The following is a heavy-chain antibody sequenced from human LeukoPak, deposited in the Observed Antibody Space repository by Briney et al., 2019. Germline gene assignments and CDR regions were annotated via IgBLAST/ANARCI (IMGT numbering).Heavy chain of an antibody. CDR2: IRSKANSYAT. V-gene: IGHV3-73*01. D-gene: IGHD2-15*01. CDR3: TRLPGDSSGGSCYSNYFDY. CDR1: GFTFSGSA. Sequence: PGGSLKLSCAASGFTFSGSAMHWVRQASGKGLEWVGRIRSKANSYATAYAASVKGRFTISRDDSKNTAYLQMNSLKTEDTAVYYCTRLPGDSSGGSCYSNYFDYWGQGTLVTVSS. J-gene: IGHJ4*02.